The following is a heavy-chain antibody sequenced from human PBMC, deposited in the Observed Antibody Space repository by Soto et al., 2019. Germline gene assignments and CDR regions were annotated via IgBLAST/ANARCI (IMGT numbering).Heavy chain of an antibody. CDR2: ISGSGGST. D-gene: IGHD3-9*01. Sequence: GGSLRLSCAASGFTFSSYAMSWVRQAPGKGLEWVSAISGSGGSTYYADSVKGRFTISRDNSKNTLYLQMNSLRAEDTAVYYCAKDSRRYFDWLLSTPDAFDIWGQGTMVTVSS. J-gene: IGHJ3*02. CDR3: AKDSRRYFDWLLSTPDAFDI. V-gene: IGHV3-23*01. CDR1: GFTFSSYA.